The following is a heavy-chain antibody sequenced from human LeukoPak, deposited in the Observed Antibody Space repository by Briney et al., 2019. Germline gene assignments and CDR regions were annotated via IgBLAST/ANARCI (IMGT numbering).Heavy chain of an antibody. CDR1: GYSISSGYY. D-gene: IGHD6-13*01. V-gene: IGHV4-38-2*02. CDR3: ASAEAAAHFDY. J-gene: IGHJ4*02. Sequence: PSETLSLTCTVSGYSISSGYYWGWIRPPPGKGLEWIRSIYHSGSTYYNPSLKSRVTISVDTSKNQFSLRLTSVTAADTAVYYCASAEAAAHFDYWGQGTLVTVSS. CDR2: IYHSGST.